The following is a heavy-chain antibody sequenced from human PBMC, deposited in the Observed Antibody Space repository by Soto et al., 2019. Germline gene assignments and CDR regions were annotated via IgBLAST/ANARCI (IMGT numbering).Heavy chain of an antibody. V-gene: IGHV3-23*01. CDR3: AKGAAAGTGTTIEY. Sequence: GGSLRLSCTSSGFTFSIFGMSWVRQAPGKGLEWVSDISGSGGSTNYADSVKGRFTVSRDNSKNTLYVQMNSLRAEDTAVYYCAKGAAAGTGTTIEYWGQGTLVTVYS. CDR1: GFTFSIFG. CDR2: ISGSGGST. J-gene: IGHJ4*02. D-gene: IGHD1-7*01.